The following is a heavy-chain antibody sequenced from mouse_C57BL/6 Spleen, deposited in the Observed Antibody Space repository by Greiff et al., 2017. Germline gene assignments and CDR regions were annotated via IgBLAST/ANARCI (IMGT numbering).Heavy chain of an antibody. CDR3: ARSKELGIFDY. J-gene: IGHJ2*01. CDR2: IDPEDGDT. Sequence: VQLKQSGAELVKPGASVKLSCTASGFNIKDYYMHWVKQRTEQGLEWIGRIDPEDGDTKYAPKFQGKATITADTSSNTAYLQLSSLTSEDTAVYYCARSKELGIFDYWGQGTTLTVSS. V-gene: IGHV14-2*01. D-gene: IGHD4-1*01. CDR1: GFNIKDYY.